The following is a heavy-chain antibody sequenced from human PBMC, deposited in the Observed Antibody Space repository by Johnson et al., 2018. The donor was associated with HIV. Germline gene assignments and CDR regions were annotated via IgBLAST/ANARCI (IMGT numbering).Heavy chain of an antibody. CDR1: GFTFRNFW. J-gene: IGHJ3*02. D-gene: IGHD5-18*01. CDR2: IKEDGREK. V-gene: IGHV3-7*01. Sequence: VQLVESGGGLVQPGASLRLSCAASGFTFRNFWKNWVRQAPGKGLVWVANIKEDGREKYYVDSVKGRFTISRDNSKNTLYLQMNSLRAEDTAVYYCAKDIGVDTAMNPWAFDIWGQGTMVTVSS. CDR3: AKDIGVDTAMNPWAFDI.